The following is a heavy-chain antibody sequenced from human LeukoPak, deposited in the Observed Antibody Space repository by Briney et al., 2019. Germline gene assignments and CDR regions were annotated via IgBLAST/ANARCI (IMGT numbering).Heavy chain of an antibody. V-gene: IGHV3-11*01. CDR1: GFTFSDYY. CDR2: ISSSGSTI. D-gene: IGHD6-19*01. J-gene: IGHJ6*02. Sequence: PGGPLRLSCAASGFTFSDYYMSWIRQAPGKGLVWVSYISSSGSTIYYADSVKGRFTISRDNAKNSLYLQMNSLRAEDTAVYYCARDGVAGRGYYYYGMDVWGQGTTVTVSS. CDR3: ARDGVAGRGYYYYGMDV.